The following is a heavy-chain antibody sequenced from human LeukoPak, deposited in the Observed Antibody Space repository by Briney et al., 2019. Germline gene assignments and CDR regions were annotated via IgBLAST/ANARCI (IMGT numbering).Heavy chain of an antibody. Sequence: SETLSLTCAASGVDFSGYDLSWVRQPPGKGLEWVGEISHRGFTNDNPSLKSRVTVSVDTSKNQFSLKVTSVTAADTAVYYCARCGATDTTFPFDSWGQGILVTVSS. D-gene: IGHD1-26*01. CDR3: ARCGATDTTFPFDS. CDR2: ISHRGFT. V-gene: IGHV4-34*01. J-gene: IGHJ5*01. CDR1: GVDFSGYD.